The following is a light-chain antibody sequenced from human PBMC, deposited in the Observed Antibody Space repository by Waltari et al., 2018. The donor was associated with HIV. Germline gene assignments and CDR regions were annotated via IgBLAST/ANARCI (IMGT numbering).Light chain of an antibody. J-gene: IGLJ2*01. CDR2: EVA. CDR1: TSYIGAYHA. Sequence: QSALAQPPSASGSPGRSVTISCPGNTSYIGAYHAVPWYQHPPAKAPKPRCIEVAKRPSGVPDRFSGSKSGNTASLTVSGLQAEYEGDYYCSSYGGSNNLIFGGGTKLTVL. V-gene: IGLV2-8*01. CDR3: SSYGGSNNLI.